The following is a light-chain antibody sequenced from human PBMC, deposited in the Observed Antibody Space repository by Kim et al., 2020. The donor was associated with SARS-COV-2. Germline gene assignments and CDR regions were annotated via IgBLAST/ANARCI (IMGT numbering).Light chain of an antibody. V-gene: IGKV3-20*01. Sequence: PRERATLSCRASQSVSSSYLAWYQQKPGQAPRLLISGASSRATGIPDRFSGSGSGTDFTLNISRLEPEDFAVYYCQQYGSSLGWTFGQGTKVDIK. J-gene: IGKJ1*01. CDR3: QQYGSSLGWT. CDR2: GAS. CDR1: QSVSSSY.